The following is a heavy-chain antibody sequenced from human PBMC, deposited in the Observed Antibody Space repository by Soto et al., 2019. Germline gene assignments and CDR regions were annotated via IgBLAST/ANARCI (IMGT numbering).Heavy chain of an antibody. CDR3: ARGRYGDY. D-gene: IGHD1-1*01. CDR2: ISAHNGNT. Sequence: QVHLVQSGAEMRKPGASVKVSCKASGYTFTSYGITWVRQAPGQGLEWMRWISAHNGNTDYAQKLQGRVIVTRDTSTSTAYMELRSLRSDDTAVYYCARGRYGDYWGQGALVTVSS. V-gene: IGHV1-18*01. CDR1: GYTFTSYG. J-gene: IGHJ4*02.